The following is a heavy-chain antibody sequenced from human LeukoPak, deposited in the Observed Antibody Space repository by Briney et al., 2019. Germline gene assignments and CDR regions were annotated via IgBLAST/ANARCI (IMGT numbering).Heavy chain of an antibody. CDR1: GFTFSSYS. CDR3: ARDYYDSSGYYYGLFDY. CDR2: ISSSSSYI. J-gene: IGHJ4*02. Sequence: GGSLRLSCAASGFTFSSYSMNWVRQAPGKGLEWVSSISSSSSYIYYADSVKGRFTISRDNAKNSLYLQTNSLRAEDTAVYYCARDYYDSSGYYYGLFDYWGQGTLVTVSS. V-gene: IGHV3-21*01. D-gene: IGHD3-22*01.